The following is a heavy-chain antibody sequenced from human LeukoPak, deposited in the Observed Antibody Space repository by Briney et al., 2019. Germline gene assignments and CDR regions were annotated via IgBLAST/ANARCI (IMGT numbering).Heavy chain of an antibody. Sequence: ASVKVSCKASGGTFSSYAINWVRQAPGQGLEWMGIINPSGGSTSYAQKFQGRVTMTRDTSTSTVYMELSSLRSEDTAVYYCARGFVVVAGPYGMDVWGQGTTVTVSS. D-gene: IGHD2-15*01. CDR1: GGTFSSYA. CDR3: ARGFVVVAGPYGMDV. J-gene: IGHJ6*02. V-gene: IGHV1-46*01. CDR2: INPSGGST.